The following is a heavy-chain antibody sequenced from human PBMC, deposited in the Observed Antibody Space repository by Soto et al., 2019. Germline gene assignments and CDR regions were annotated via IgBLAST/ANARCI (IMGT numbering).Heavy chain of an antibody. V-gene: IGHV3-23*01. J-gene: IGHJ4*02. CDR2: ISGSGGST. Sequence: SGGSLRLSCAASGFTFSSYAMSWVRQAPGKGLEWVSAISGSGGSTYYADSVKGRFTISRDNSKNTLYLQMNSLRAEDTAVYYCAKMLSSSSWFSVDYWGQGTLVTVSS. CDR1: GFTFSSYA. CDR3: AKMLSSSSWFSVDY. D-gene: IGHD6-13*01.